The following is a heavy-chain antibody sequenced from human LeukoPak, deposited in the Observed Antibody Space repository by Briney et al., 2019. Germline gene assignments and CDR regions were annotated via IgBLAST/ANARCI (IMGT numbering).Heavy chain of an antibody. Sequence: GGSLRLSCAASGFTVSSNYMSWVRQAPGRGLEWVSVIYSGGSTYYADSVKGRFTISRDNSKNTLYLQMNSLRAEDTAVYYRARDGDGGGFDYWGQGTLVTVSS. D-gene: IGHD3-16*01. J-gene: IGHJ4*02. CDR1: GFTVSSNY. CDR2: IYSGGST. V-gene: IGHV3-53*01. CDR3: ARDGDGGGFDY.